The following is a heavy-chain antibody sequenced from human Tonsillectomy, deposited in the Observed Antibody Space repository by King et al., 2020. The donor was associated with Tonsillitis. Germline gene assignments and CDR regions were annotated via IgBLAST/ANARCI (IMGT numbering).Heavy chain of an antibody. J-gene: IGHJ4*02. V-gene: IGHV3-30*18. CDR3: AKDLSYGGNYYFDY. CDR2: ISYDGSNK. D-gene: IGHD4-23*01. Sequence: VQLVESGGGVVQPGRSLRLSCAASGFTFSSYGMHWVRQAPGKGLEWVAVISYDGSNKYYADSVKGRFTISRDNSKNTLYLQMNSLRAEDTAVYYCAKDLSYGGNYYFDYWGQGTLVTVSS. CDR1: GFTFSSYG.